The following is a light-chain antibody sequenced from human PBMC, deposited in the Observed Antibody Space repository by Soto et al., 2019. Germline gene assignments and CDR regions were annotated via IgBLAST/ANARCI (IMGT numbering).Light chain of an antibody. Sequence: QSALTQPPSASGSPGQSVTISCTGTSSDVGSYDYVSWYQQHPGNAPKLMVFEVNKRPSGVPDRFSGSKSGNTASLTVSGLQAEDEADYYCSSYAGSNNVVFGGGTKLTVL. J-gene: IGLJ3*02. CDR2: EVN. CDR1: SSDVGSYDY. CDR3: SSYAGSNNVV. V-gene: IGLV2-8*01.